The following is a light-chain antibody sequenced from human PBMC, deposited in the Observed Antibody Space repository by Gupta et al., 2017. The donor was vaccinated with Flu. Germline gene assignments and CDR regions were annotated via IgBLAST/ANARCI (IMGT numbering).Light chain of an antibody. J-gene: IGLJ1*01. V-gene: IGLV2-11*01. Sequence: QSAPTHPRSVSGSPGQSVTISCTGTSNDVGDYNRVSWYQPRPGKAPKLILYDVTERPSGVPDRFSGSKSGNTASLTISGLQDDDEADYYCSSHAGRVTWVFGTGTTVTVL. CDR2: DVT. CDR1: SNDVGDYNR. CDR3: SSHAGRVTWV.